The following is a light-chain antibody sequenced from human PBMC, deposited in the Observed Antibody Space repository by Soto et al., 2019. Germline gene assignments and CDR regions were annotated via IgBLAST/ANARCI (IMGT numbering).Light chain of an antibody. CDR3: QQRSDWPLT. V-gene: IGKV3-11*01. J-gene: IGKJ5*01. CDR2: DTS. CDR1: QGIGDT. Sequence: IFLTKSPGTLSLSQWERATLSCGASQGIGDTLAWYQQKPGQTPRLLIYDTSIRATGIPARFSGSGSGTDFTLAISSLEPEDFAVYYCQQRSDWPLTSGQGTRPEIK.